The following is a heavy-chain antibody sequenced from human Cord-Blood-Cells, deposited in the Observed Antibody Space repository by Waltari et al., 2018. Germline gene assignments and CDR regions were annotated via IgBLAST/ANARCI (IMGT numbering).Heavy chain of an antibody. CDR3: ARVNYSNYFDY. D-gene: IGHD4-4*01. V-gene: IGHV4-38-2*02. J-gene: IGHJ4*02. Sequence: QVQLQESGPGLVKPSETLSLTCTVSGYSISSGYYWGWIRQPPGKGLEWIGSIYHSGSTYYNPSLKSRVTISVDTSKNQFSLKRSSVTAADTAVYYCARVNYSNYFDYWGQGTLVTVSS. CDR1: GYSISSGYY. CDR2: IYHSGST.